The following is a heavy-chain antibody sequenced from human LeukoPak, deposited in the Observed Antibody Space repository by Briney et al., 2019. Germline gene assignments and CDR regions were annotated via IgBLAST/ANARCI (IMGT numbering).Heavy chain of an antibody. CDR1: SHSISRYY. CDR2: IYYSGIT. V-gene: IGHV4-59*01. D-gene: IGHD3-10*01. Sequence: SETLSLTCSVASHSISRYYWGWNRQPPGKGLEWIGYIYYSGITNYNPSLKSRVTISVDTSKNRFSLTTRSVTAADTAAYLDARSRRESHGSGSYYTVNDYFDYWGQGTLVTVSS. CDR3: ARSRRESHGSGSYYTVNDYFDY. J-gene: IGHJ4*02.